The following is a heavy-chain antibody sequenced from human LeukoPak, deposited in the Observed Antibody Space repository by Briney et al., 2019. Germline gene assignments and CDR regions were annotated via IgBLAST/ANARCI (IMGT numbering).Heavy chain of an antibody. D-gene: IGHD3-10*01. CDR2: IYYSEST. CDR3: ASAVVRGTVNYRFDY. V-gene: IGHV4-39*01. J-gene: IGHJ4*02. Sequence: SETLSLTCTVSGDSISSSSYYWAWIRQPAGKGLEWIGSIYYSESTHYNASLKSRVAISRDTSKNQFSLKLSSVTAADTAVYYCASAVVRGTVNYRFDYWGQGTLVTVSS. CDR1: GDSISSSSYY.